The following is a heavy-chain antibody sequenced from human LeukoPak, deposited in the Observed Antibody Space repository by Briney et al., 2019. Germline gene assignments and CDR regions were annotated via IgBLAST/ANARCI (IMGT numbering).Heavy chain of an antibody. CDR2: INPNSGGT. D-gene: IGHD3-16*01. J-gene: IGHJ5*02. CDR3: ARVPLLMTTYNWFDP. V-gene: IGHV1-2*02. CDR1: GYTFTGYY. Sequence: ASVKVSCKASGYTFTGYYMHWVRQAPGQGLEWMGWINPNSGGTNYAQKFQGRVTMTRDTSISTAYMELSRLRSDDTAVYYCARVPLLMTTYNWFDPWGQGTLVTVSS.